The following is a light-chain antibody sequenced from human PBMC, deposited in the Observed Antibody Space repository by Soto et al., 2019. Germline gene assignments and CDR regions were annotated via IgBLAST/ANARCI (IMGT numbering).Light chain of an antibody. V-gene: IGKV1-39*01. J-gene: IGKJ4*01. CDR1: QSISSY. CDR2: AAS. Sequence: DIQMTQSPSYLSASVGDRVTITCRASQSISSYLNWYQQKPGKAPKLLIFAASGLQSGVPSRFSGSGSGTDFTLTISSLQPEDFATYYCQQANSFFAFGGGTKVDIK. CDR3: QQANSFFA.